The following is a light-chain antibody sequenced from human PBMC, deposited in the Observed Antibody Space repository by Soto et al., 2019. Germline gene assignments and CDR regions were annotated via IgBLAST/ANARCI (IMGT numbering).Light chain of an antibody. CDR2: EVV. CDR3: KSYAGSNTYV. CDR1: KSDIGVYDF. V-gene: IGLV2-8*01. J-gene: IGLJ1*01. Sequence: QSVLTQPPSASGSPGQSVTISCTGTKSDIGVYDFVSWYQHHPGKAPRLIIYEVVQRPSGVPDRFSGSKSGNPASLTVSGLQAADEADYFCKSYAGSNTYVFGSGTKVTV.